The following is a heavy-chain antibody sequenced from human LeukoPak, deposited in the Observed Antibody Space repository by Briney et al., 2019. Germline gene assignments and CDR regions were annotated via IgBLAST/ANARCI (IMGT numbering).Heavy chain of an antibody. V-gene: IGHV4-31*03. D-gene: IGHD2-2*01. CDR2: IYYSGST. CDR3: ARVVAAEFNWFDP. J-gene: IGHJ5*02. CDR1: GGSISSGGYY. Sequence: PSETLSLTCTVSGGSISSGGYYWSWIREHPGKGLEWIGYIYYSGSTYYNPSLKSRLTISVDTSKNQFSLKLSSVTAADTAVYYCARVVAAEFNWFDPWGQGTLVTVSS.